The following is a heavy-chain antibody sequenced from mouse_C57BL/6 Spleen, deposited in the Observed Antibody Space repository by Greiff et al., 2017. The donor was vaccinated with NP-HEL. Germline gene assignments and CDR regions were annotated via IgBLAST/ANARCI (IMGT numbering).Heavy chain of an antibody. CDR1: GYTFTSYW. J-gene: IGHJ4*01. CDR3: ARSLDVFITTGAMDY. V-gene: IGHV1-7*01. Sequence: VQLQQSGAELAKPGASVKLSCKASGYTFTSYWMHWVKQRPGQGLEWIGYINPSSGYTKYNQKFKDKATLTADKSSSTAYIQLSSLTYEESAVYYCARSLDVFITTGAMDYWGQGTSVTVSS. D-gene: IGHD1-1*01. CDR2: INPSSGYT.